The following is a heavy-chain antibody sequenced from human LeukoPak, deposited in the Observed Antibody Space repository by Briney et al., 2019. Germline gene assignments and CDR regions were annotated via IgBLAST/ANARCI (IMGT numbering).Heavy chain of an antibody. V-gene: IGHV3-30-3*01. J-gene: IGHJ4*02. CDR2: ISYDGSNK. CDR1: GFTFSSYA. CDR3: ARGLQVNSVGATASFDY. Sequence: GGSLRLSCAASGFTFSSYAMHWVRQAPGKGLEWVAVISYDGSNKYYADSVNGRFTISRDNSKNTLYLQMNSLRAEDTAVYYCARGLQVNSVGATASFDYWGQGTLVTVSS. D-gene: IGHD1-26*01.